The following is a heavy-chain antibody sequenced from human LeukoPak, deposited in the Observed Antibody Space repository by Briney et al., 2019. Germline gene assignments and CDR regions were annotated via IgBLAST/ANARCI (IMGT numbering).Heavy chain of an antibody. J-gene: IGHJ4*02. Sequence: GGSLRPSCAASGFTFSSYWMSWVRQAPGKGLEWVANIKQDGSEKYYVDSVKGRFTISRDNAKNSLYLQMNSLRAEDTAVYYCARGRGSYYGSESYYKHYWGQGTLVTVSS. CDR1: GFTFSSYW. CDR3: ARGRGSYYGSESYYKHY. V-gene: IGHV3-7*01. CDR2: IKQDGSEK. D-gene: IGHD3-10*01.